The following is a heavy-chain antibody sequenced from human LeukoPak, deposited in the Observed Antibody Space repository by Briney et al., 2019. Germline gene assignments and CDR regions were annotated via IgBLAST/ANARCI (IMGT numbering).Heavy chain of an antibody. CDR2: IWYDGSNK. D-gene: IGHD1-26*01. CDR1: GFTFSSYG. Sequence: GGSLRLSCAASGFTFSSYGMHWVRQAPGKGLEWVAVIWYDGSNKYYADSVKGRFTISRDNSKNTLYLQMNSLRAEDTAVYYCAGAGDLGNYFDYWGQGTLVTVSS. CDR3: AGAGDLGNYFDY. V-gene: IGHV3-33*01. J-gene: IGHJ4*02.